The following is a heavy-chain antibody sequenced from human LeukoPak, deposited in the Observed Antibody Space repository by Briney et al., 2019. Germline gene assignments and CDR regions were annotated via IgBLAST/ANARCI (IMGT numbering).Heavy chain of an antibody. J-gene: IGHJ5*02. CDR1: GFSLSTSGVG. CDR3: AHKKSMVRGAPYGFDP. V-gene: IGHV2-5*02. D-gene: IGHD3-10*01. CDR2: IYWDDDK. Sequence: SGPTLVKPTQTLTLTCTFSGFSLSTSGVGVGWIRQPPGKALEWLALIYWDDDKRYSPSLKSRLTITKDTSKNQVVLTMTNMDPVDTATSYCAHKKSMVRGAPYGFDPWGQGTLVTVSS.